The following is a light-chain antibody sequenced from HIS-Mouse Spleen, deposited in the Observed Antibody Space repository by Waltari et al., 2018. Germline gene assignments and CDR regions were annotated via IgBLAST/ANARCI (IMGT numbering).Light chain of an antibody. CDR3: QSYDSSFWV. J-gene: IGLJ3*02. CDR1: SGSSASNY. Sequence: NFMLTQPHYVSESPGKTVTISCTRSSGSSASNYAQWYQQRPGSAPTTVIYEDNQRPSGVPDRFSGSIDSSSNSASLTISGLKTEDEADYYCQSYDSSFWVFGGGTKLTVL. V-gene: IGLV6-57*04. CDR2: EDN.